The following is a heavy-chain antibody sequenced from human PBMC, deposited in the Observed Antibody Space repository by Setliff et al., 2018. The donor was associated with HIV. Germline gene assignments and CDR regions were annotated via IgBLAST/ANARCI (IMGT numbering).Heavy chain of an antibody. J-gene: IGHJ3*02. V-gene: IGHV4-61*02. CDR1: GGSISKGSYY. Sequence: SETLSLTCTVSGGSISKGSYYWSWIRQPAGKGLEWIGRIYISGSTNYNPSLKSRVTISVDTSKNQFSLKLRSVTAADTAVYYCARDEYYYDSSGAFDIWGQGTMVTVSS. CDR2: IYISGST. CDR3: ARDEYYYDSSGAFDI. D-gene: IGHD3-22*01.